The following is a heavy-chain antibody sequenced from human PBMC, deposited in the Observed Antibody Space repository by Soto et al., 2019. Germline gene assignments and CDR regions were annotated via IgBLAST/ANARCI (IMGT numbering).Heavy chain of an antibody. D-gene: IGHD3-22*01. CDR1: GFTFSSYA. CDR2: ISGGGGST. V-gene: IGHV3-23*01. Sequence: LRLSCAASGFTFSSYAMSWVRQAPGKGLEWVSAISGGGGSTYYADSVKGRFTISRDNSKNTLYLQMNSLRAEDTAVYYCAKDLGDYYGSSGYYPASSFDYWGQGTLVTVSS. J-gene: IGHJ4*02. CDR3: AKDLGDYYGSSGYYPASSFDY.